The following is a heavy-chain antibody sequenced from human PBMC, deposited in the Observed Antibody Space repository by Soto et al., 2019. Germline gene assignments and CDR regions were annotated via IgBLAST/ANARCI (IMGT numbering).Heavy chain of an antibody. Sequence: SQTLSLTCAISGDSVSSNSAAWNWIRQSPSRGLEWLGRTYYRSKWYNDYAVSVKSRVTISLDTSKNQFSLKVRSVIAADTAVYYCARSFCSDAVRCNWFDPWGQGTLVTVSS. J-gene: IGHJ5*02. V-gene: IGHV6-1*01. D-gene: IGHD2-15*01. CDR2: TYYRSKWYN. CDR1: GDSVSSNSAA. CDR3: ARSFCSDAVRCNWFDP.